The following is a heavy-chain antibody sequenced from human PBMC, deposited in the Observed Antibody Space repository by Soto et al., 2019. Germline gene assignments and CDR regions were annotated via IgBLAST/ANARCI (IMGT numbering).Heavy chain of an antibody. Sequence: GGSLRLSCTASGFTFGDYAMSWVRQAPGKGLEWVGFIRSKAYGGTTEYAASVKGRFTISRDDSKSIAYLQMNSLKTEDTAVYYCTRVPSITIFGVVIMGGGYYGMDVWGQGTTVTVS. V-gene: IGHV3-49*04. J-gene: IGHJ6*02. D-gene: IGHD3-3*01. CDR2: IRSKAYGGTT. CDR3: TRVPSITIFGVVIMGGGYYGMDV. CDR1: GFTFGDYA.